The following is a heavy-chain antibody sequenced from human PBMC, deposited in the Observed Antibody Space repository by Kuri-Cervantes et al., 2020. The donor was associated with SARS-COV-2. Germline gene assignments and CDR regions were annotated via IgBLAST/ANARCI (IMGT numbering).Heavy chain of an antibody. CDR1: GFTFSSYS. J-gene: IGHJ4*02. V-gene: IGHV3-21*01. Sequence: LSLTCAASGFTFSSYSMNWVRQAPGKGLVWVSSISSSSSYIYYADSVKGRFTISRDNAKNSLYLQMNSLRAEDTAVYYCAREIGTVIFDYWGQGTLVTVSS. CDR2: ISSSSSYI. CDR3: AREIGTVIFDY. D-gene: IGHD4-17*01.